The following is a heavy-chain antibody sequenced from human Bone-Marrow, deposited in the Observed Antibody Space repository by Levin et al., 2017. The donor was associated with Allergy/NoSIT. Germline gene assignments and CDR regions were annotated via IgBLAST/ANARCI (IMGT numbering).Heavy chain of an antibody. CDR2: IGTAGDT. V-gene: IGHV3-13*01. D-gene: IGHD1-7*01. CDR3: ARDRGGLVAGTTFFDL. J-gene: IGHJ2*01. CDR1: GFTFSSYD. Sequence: PEASVKVSCAASGFTFSSYDMHWVRQATGKGLEWVSAIGTAGDTYYPGSVKGRFTISRENAKNSLYLQMNSLRAGDTAVYYCARDRGGLVAGTTFFDLWGRGTLVTVSS.